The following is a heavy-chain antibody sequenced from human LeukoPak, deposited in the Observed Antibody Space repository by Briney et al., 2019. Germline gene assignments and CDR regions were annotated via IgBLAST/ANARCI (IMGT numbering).Heavy chain of an antibody. CDR1: GYTLTELS. V-gene: IGHV1-69-2*01. Sequence: ASVKVSCKVSGYTLTELSMHWLQQALGKGLEWMGLVDPEDGEARYAEMFQGRVTITADTSTDTVYMDLSSLRSDDTAVYYCGTGLYYWGQGTLVTVSS. CDR2: VDPEDGEA. CDR3: GTGLYY. J-gene: IGHJ4*02.